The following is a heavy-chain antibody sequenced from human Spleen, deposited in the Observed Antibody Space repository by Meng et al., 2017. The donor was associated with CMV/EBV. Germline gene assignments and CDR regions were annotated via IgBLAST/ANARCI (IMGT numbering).Heavy chain of an antibody. D-gene: IGHD3-22*01. CDR1: GYTFTSYG. V-gene: IGHV1-18*01. CDR3: ARGRVLSGYLGRGNMDV. CDR2: ISAYNGNT. Sequence: ASVKVSCKASGYTFTSYGISWVRQAPGQGLEWMGWISAYNGNTNYAQKLQGRVTMTTDTSTSTAYMELRSLRSEDTAVYYCARGRVLSGYLGRGNMDVWGQGATVTVSS. J-gene: IGHJ6*02.